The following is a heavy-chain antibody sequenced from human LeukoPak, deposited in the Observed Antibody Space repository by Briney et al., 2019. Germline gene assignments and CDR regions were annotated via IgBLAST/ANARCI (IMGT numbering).Heavy chain of an antibody. D-gene: IGHD1-26*01. V-gene: IGHV3-21*01. J-gene: IGHJ6*03. CDR3: ARDGSVGATDYYYYMDV. CDR2: ISSSSNYI. Sequence: GGSLRLSCAASGFIFSSYNMNWVRQAPGKGLEWASFISSSSNYIYYAGSVKGRFTISRDNAKNSLYLQMNSLRAEDTAVYYCARDGSVGATDYYYYMDVWGKGTTVTVSS. CDR1: GFIFSSYN.